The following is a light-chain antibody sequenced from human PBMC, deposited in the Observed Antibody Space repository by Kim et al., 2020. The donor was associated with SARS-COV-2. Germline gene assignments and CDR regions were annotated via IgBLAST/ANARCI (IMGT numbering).Light chain of an antibody. V-gene: IGKV1-17*01. J-gene: IGKJ1*01. CDR3: LQHNNYPPT. Sequence: CLGNRVTNTYRASQDMGKYLGWYKQKPGNAPERLIYGASSVQSGVPSRLSGSGSGTEFTLTISSLQPEDFATYYCLQHNNYPPTFGPGTKVDIK. CDR2: GAS. CDR1: QDMGKY.